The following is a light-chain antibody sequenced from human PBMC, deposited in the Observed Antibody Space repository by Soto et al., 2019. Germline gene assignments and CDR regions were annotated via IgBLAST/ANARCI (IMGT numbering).Light chain of an antibody. Sequence: DIQMTQSPSSLSASIGDNLTITCRASQDVSTYLNWYQQKPGKAPKLMINAASSLQSGVPSRFSGRGSGTDFTLSISSLHPEDFATYYCQQTDSPPSTFGLGTKVE. CDR1: QDVSTY. CDR3: QQTDSPPST. J-gene: IGKJ1*01. CDR2: AAS. V-gene: IGKV1-39*01.